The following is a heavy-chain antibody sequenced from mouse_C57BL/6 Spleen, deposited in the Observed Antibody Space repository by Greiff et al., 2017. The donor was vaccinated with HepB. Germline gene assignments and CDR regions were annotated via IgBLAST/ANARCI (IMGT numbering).Heavy chain of an antibody. Sequence: LVRPGASVKLSCKASGYTFTDYYINWVKQRPGQGLEWIARIYPGSGNTYYNEKFKGKATLTAEKSSSTAYMQLSSLTSEDSAVYFCARDYYGSRYAMDYWGQGTSVTVSS. V-gene: IGHV1-76*01. CDR1: GYTFTDYY. CDR2: IYPGSGNT. J-gene: IGHJ4*01. CDR3: ARDYYGSRYAMDY. D-gene: IGHD1-1*01.